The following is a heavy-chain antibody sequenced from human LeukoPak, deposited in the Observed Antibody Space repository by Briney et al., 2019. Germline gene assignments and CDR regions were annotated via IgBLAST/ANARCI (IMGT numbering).Heavy chain of an antibody. Sequence: GRSLRLSCAASGFTFSSYAMHWVRQAPGKGLGWVAVISYDGSNKYYADSVKGRFTFSRDNSKNTLYPQMNSLRSEDTAVYYCAKDRGSASGWYHFDYWGQGTLVTVSS. CDR3: AKDRGSASGWYHFDY. J-gene: IGHJ4*02. D-gene: IGHD6-19*01. V-gene: IGHV3-30*04. CDR2: ISYDGSNK. CDR1: GFTFSSYA.